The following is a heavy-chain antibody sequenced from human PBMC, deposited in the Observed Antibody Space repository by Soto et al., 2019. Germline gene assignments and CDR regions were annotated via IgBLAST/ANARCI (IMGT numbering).Heavy chain of an antibody. CDR3: ARDVYSSGWYDYYYHYGIDV. Sequence: QVQLVESGGGVVQPGRSLRLSCAASGFTFSSYGMHWVRQAPGKGLEWVAVIWYDGSNKYYADSVKGRFTISRDNSKNTLYLQMNSLRAEDTAVYYCARDVYSSGWYDYYYHYGIDVWGQGTTVPVSS. D-gene: IGHD6-19*01. CDR1: GFTFSSYG. CDR2: IWYDGSNK. V-gene: IGHV3-33*01. J-gene: IGHJ6*02.